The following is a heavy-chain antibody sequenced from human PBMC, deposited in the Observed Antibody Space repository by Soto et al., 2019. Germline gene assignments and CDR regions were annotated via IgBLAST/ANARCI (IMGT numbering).Heavy chain of an antibody. CDR1: ENTFTNFF. CDR3: ARVTYGDYNFLDS. CDR2: VNPTFGVT. Sequence: QGLLIQSGAEVRRPGATVKISCNASENTFTNFFFHWVRQAPGRSLEWLGMVNPTFGVTKYEQRFQGRLTMTGDTSTSTVFLEVRGLTSNDTALYFCARVTYGDYNFLDSWGHGTLVTVSS. D-gene: IGHD4-17*01. V-gene: IGHV1-46*01. J-gene: IGHJ5*01.